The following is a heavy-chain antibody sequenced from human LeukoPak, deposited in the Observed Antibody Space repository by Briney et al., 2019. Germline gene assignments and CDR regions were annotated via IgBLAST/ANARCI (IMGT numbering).Heavy chain of an antibody. Sequence: ASVKVSCKASGYTFTGYYMHWVRQAPGQGLVWMGWINPNSGGTNYAQKFQGRVTMTRDTSISTAYMELSRLRSDDTAVYYCARVIGSGSGPDYWGQGTLVTVSS. D-gene: IGHD3-10*01. CDR1: GYTFTGYY. J-gene: IGHJ4*02. CDR3: ARVIGSGSGPDY. CDR2: INPNSGGT. V-gene: IGHV1-2*02.